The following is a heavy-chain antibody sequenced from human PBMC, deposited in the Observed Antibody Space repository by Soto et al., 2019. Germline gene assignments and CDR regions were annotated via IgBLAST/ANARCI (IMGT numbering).Heavy chain of an antibody. J-gene: IGHJ4*02. CDR3: AHSLLPSYYDSSGYQYYFDY. D-gene: IGHD3-22*01. Sequence: SGPTLVNPTQTLTLTCTFSGFSLSTSGVGVGWICQPPGKALEWLALIYWNDDKRYSPSLKSRLTITKDTSKNQVVLTMTNMDPVDTATYYCAHSLLPSYYDSSGYQYYFDYWGQGTLVTVSS. V-gene: IGHV2-5*01. CDR2: IYWNDDK. CDR1: GFSLSTSGVG.